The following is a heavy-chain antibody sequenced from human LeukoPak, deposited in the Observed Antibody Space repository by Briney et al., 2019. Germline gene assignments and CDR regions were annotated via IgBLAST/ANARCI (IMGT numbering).Heavy chain of an antibody. V-gene: IGHV4-30-4*01. CDR3: ASVSVWELATHPGGSFDY. J-gene: IGHJ4*02. CDR1: GGLISRIEYY. CDR2: IYHTGTT. D-gene: IGHD1-26*01. Sequence: PSQTLSLTCTVSGGLISRIEYYWSWVRQSPVKGLEWLGHIYHTGTTLYSPHLNNRLTVSVDSSRNQFSLTLNSVTAADTAIYYCASVSVWELATHPGGSFDYWGRGILVTVSS.